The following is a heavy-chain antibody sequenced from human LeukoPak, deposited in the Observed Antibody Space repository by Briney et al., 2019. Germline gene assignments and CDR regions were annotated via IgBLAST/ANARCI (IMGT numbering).Heavy chain of an antibody. CDR3: AKGPLYGDYPGEFDI. J-gene: IGHJ3*02. V-gene: IGHV3-23*01. CDR1: GFTFSSYA. CDR2: ISGSGGST. D-gene: IGHD4-17*01. Sequence: PGGSLRLSCAASGFTFSSYAMSWVRQAPGKGLEWVSAISGSGGSTYYADSVKGRFTISRDNAKNTLYLQMNSLRAEDTAVYYCAKGPLYGDYPGEFDIWGQGTMVTVSS.